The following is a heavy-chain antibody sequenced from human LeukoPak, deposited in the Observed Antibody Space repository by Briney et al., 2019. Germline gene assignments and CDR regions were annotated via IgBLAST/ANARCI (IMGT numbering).Heavy chain of an antibody. J-gene: IGHJ4*02. CDR2: VSAYADNT. CDR1: GYTFTSYG. CDR3: ARDCIGCHGFDY. D-gene: IGHD2-15*01. Sequence: ASVKVSCKASGYTFTSYGITWVRQAPGQGLEWMGWVSAYADNTNYVQKIQGRVTMTTDTSTSTAYMELRSLRSDDAAVYYCARDCIGCHGFDYWGQGTLVTVSS. V-gene: IGHV1-18*01.